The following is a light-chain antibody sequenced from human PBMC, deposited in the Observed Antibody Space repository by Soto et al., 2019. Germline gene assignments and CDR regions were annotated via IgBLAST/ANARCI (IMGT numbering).Light chain of an antibody. CDR2: GAS. Sequence: EIALTQSPGTLSLSPGERATLSCRASQSVNSRYLAWYQQKPGQAPRLLIYGASSRATGIPDRFSGSWYGTDFTRTISRLEPEDFEVYYWQWYSGAQPFGGATKMENK. J-gene: IGKJ4*01. CDR3: QWYSGAQP. V-gene: IGKV3-20*01. CDR1: QSVNSRY.